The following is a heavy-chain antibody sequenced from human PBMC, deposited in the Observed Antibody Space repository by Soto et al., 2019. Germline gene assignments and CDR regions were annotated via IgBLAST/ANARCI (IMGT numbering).Heavy chain of an antibody. CDR2: IGSGSTTI. V-gene: IGHV3-48*01. Sequence: EVQLVESGGGLLQPGGSLRLSCAASGFTFSTYSMNWVRQAPGKGLEWVSYIGSGSTTIYYADSVKGRFSISRDNAKNSLYLQMNGLRAEDTAVYYCARSYYGSGSSFFDYWGQGTLVTVSS. D-gene: IGHD3-10*01. CDR3: ARSYYGSGSSFFDY. J-gene: IGHJ4*02. CDR1: GFTFSTYS.